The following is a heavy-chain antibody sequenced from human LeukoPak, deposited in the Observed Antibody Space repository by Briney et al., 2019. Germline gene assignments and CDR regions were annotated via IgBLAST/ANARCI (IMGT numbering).Heavy chain of an antibody. Sequence: GGSLILSCAASGFTFSSYEMNWVRQAPGEGLEWVSYISTSGSTKYYGDSVKGRFTISRDNAKNTLYLQMNSLRAEDTSVYYCARDSGYGYFDLWGRGTLVTVSS. D-gene: IGHD3-10*01. CDR1: GFTFSSYE. V-gene: IGHV3-48*03. J-gene: IGHJ2*01. CDR2: ISTSGSTK. CDR3: ARDSGYGYFDL.